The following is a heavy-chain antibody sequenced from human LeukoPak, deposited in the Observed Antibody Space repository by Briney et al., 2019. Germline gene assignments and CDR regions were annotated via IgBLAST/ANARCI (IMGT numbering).Heavy chain of an antibody. CDR3: ASSHLNQGQVLDFAS. CDR1: GGNFNSFA. V-gene: IGHV1-69*01. CDR2: IIPMYGTI. J-gene: IGHJ4*02. Sequence: GSSVKVSCKASGGNFNSFAFSWVRQAPGQGLEWMGGIIPMYGTIDHAQKFQGRLSITADESTTTAYMELSNLGSEDTAVYYCASSHLNQGQVLDFASWGQGALVTVSS. D-gene: IGHD2-8*02.